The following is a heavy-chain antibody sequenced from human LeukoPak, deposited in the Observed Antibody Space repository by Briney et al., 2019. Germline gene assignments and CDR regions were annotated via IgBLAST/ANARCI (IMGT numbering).Heavy chain of an antibody. J-gene: IGHJ6*03. D-gene: IGHD4-11*01. CDR2: IIPIFGTA. V-gene: IGHV1-69*06. Sequence: ASVKVSCKASGGTFSSYAISWVRQAPGQGLEWMGGIIPIFGTANYAQKFQGRVTMTEDTSTDTAYMELSSLRSEDTAVYYCATAVTTDNVDYYYYMDVWGKGTTVTVSS. CDR3: ATAVTTDNVDYYYYMDV. CDR1: GGTFSSYA.